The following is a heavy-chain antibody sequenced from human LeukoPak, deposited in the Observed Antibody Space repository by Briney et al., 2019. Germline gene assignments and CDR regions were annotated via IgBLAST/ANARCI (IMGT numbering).Heavy chain of an antibody. Sequence: GGSLRLSCAASGFTFTSQGMAWGRQAPGKGLEWVSAIHRSADKTFYADSVKGRFTTSRDNSKNTLYLQMNSLSAEAAAVYYCAKMQGYFDLWGRGTLLTVSS. CDR1: GFTFTSQG. CDR3: AKMQGYFDL. CDR2: IHRSADKT. V-gene: IGHV3-23*01. J-gene: IGHJ2*01.